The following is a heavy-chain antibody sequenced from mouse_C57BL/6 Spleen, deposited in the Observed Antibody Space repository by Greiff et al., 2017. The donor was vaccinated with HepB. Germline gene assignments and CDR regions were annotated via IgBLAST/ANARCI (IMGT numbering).Heavy chain of an antibody. J-gene: IGHJ2*01. CDR3: ARSAYGYDGRPYYFDY. V-gene: IGHV1-18*01. CDR1: GYTFTDYN. CDR2: INPNNGGT. D-gene: IGHD2-2*01. Sequence: EVQLQQSGPELVKPGASVKIPCKASGYTFTDYNMDWVKQSHGKSLEWIGDINPNNGGTIYNQKFKGKATLTVDKSSSTAYMELRSLTSEDTAVYYCARSAYGYDGRPYYFDYWGQGTTLTVSS.